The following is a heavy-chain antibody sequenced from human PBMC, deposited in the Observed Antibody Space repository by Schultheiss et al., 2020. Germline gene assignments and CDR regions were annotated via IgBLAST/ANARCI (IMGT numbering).Heavy chain of an antibody. D-gene: IGHD6-13*01. CDR1: GGTFSSYT. CDR2: IIPILGIA. V-gene: IGHV1-69*04. Sequence: SVKVSCKASGGTFSSYTISWVRQAPGQGLEWMGRIIPILGIANYAQKFQGRVTITADKSTSTAYMELSSLRSEDTAVYYCAREHSSSSDAFDIWGQGTMVTVSS. CDR3: AREHSSSSDAFDI. J-gene: IGHJ3*02.